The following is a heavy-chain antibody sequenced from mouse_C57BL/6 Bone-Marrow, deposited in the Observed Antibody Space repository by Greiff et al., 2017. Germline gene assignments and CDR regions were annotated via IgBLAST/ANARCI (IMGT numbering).Heavy chain of an antibody. CDR1: GYTFTTYP. J-gene: IGHJ1*03. CDR3: ARPYYYGCRDWYFDV. D-gene: IGHD1-1*01. V-gene: IGHV1-47*01. Sequence: QVQLQQSGAELVKPGASVKMSCKASGYTFTTYPIEWMKQNHGKSLEWIGNFHPYNDDTKYNEKFKGKATLTVEKSSSTVYLELSRLTSDDSAVYYCARPYYYGCRDWYFDVWGTGTTVTVSS. CDR2: FHPYNDDT.